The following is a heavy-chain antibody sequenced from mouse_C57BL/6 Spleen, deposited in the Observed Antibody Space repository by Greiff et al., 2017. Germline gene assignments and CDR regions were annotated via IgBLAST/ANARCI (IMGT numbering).Heavy chain of an antibody. V-gene: IGHV5-17*01. CDR3: ARGRLRLGDEFAY. Sequence: EVKVVESGGGLVKPGGSLKLSCAASGFTFSDYGMHWVRQAPEKGLEWVAYISSGSSTIYYADTVKGRFTISRDNAKNTLFLQMTSLRSEDTAMYYCARGRLRLGDEFAYWGQGTLVTVSA. CDR2: ISSGSSTI. J-gene: IGHJ3*01. D-gene: IGHD2-4*01. CDR1: GFTFSDYG.